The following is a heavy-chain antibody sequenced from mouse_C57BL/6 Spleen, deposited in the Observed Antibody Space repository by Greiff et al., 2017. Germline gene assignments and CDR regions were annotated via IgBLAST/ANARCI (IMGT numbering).Heavy chain of an antibody. CDR3: ARSGGGFDY. CDR2: IYPSDSET. D-gene: IGHD3-1*01. CDR1: GYTFTSYW. V-gene: IGHV1-61*01. J-gene: IGHJ2*01. Sequence: QVQLQQPGAELVRPGSSVKLSCKASGYTFTSYWMDWVKQRPGQGLEWIGNIYPSDSETHYNQKFKDKASLTVDKSSSTAYMQLSSLTSEDSAVYYCARSGGGFDYWGQGTTLTVSS.